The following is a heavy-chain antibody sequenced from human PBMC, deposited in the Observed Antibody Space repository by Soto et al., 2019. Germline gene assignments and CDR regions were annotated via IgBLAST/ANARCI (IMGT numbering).Heavy chain of an antibody. CDR1: GFTFSSYG. J-gene: IGHJ4*02. D-gene: IGHD2-2*01. CDR2: ISYDGSNK. V-gene: IGHV3-30*18. Sequence: PGGSLRLSCAASGFTFSSYGMHWVRQAPGKGLEWVAVISYDGSNKYYADSVKGRFTISRDNSKNTVYLQMNSLRAEDTAVYYCAKGAQPTQYYFDFWGQGTLVTVSS. CDR3: AKGAQPTQYYFDF.